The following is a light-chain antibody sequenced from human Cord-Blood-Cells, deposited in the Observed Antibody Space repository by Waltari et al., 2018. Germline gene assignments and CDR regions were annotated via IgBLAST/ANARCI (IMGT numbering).Light chain of an antibody. CDR1: SLRSHY. J-gene: IGLJ2*01. Sequence: SSELTQDPAVSVALGQTVRITCQGDSLRSHYASSYQQKPGQAPVLVIYGKNNRPSGIPDRFSGSSSGNTASLTITGAQAEDEADYYCNSRDSSGNHLVFGGGTKLTVL. CDR3: NSRDSSGNHLV. CDR2: GKN. V-gene: IGLV3-19*01.